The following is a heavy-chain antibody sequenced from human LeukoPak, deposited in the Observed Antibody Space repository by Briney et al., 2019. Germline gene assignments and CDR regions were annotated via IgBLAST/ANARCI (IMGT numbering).Heavy chain of an antibody. Sequence: GGSLRLSCAASGFTFSSYWMSWVRQAPGKGLEWVSLINGGSGSSYYTDSVKGRFTASRDNSKNTLYLQMNSLRDEDTAVYYCAKGQGYNYGDSIDYWGQGTLVTVSS. CDR3: AKGQGYNYGDSIDY. J-gene: IGHJ4*02. D-gene: IGHD4-17*01. CDR1: GFTFSSYW. V-gene: IGHV3-23*01. CDR2: INGGSGSS.